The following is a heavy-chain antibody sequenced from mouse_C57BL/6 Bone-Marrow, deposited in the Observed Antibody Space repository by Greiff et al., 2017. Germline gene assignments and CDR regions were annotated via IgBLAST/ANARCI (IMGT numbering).Heavy chain of an antibody. Sequence: EVQLQQSGAELVRPGASVKLSCTASGFNIKDDSMHWVKQRPEQGLEWIGWIDPENGDTEYASKFQGKATITADTSSNTAYLQLSSLTSEDTAVYYCTTFIYDGFYWFAYWGQGTLVTVSA. CDR1: GFNIKDDS. J-gene: IGHJ3*01. CDR3: TTFIYDGFYWFAY. D-gene: IGHD2-3*01. V-gene: IGHV14-4*01. CDR2: IDPENGDT.